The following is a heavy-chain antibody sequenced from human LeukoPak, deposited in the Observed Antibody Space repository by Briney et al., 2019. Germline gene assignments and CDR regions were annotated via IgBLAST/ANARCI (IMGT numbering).Heavy chain of an antibody. CDR2: IYYSGST. CDR3: XXXSGYSSSWYLYY. Sequence: SETLSLTCTVSGGSISSYYWSWIRQPPGKGLEWIGYIYYSGSTNYNPSLKSRVTISVDTSKNQFSLKLSSVTAADTAVYYCXXXSGYSSSWYLYYWGQGTLVTVSS. V-gene: IGHV4-59*01. J-gene: IGHJ4*02. CDR1: GGSISSYY. D-gene: IGHD6-13*01.